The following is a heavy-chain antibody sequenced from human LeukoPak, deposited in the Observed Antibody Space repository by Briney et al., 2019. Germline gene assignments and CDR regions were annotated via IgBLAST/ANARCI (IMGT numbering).Heavy chain of an antibody. CDR1: GYTFTSYG. D-gene: IGHD6-19*01. J-gene: IGHJ3*02. V-gene: IGHV1-18*01. Sequence: GASVKVSCNASGYTFTSYGISWVRQAPGQGLEWKGWISAYNDNTNYAQKLQGRVTMTTDTSTSTAYMELRSLRSDDTAVYYCASIRIHSSGWYFPLRDAFDIWGQGTMVTVSS. CDR2: ISAYNDNT. CDR3: ASIRIHSSGWYFPLRDAFDI.